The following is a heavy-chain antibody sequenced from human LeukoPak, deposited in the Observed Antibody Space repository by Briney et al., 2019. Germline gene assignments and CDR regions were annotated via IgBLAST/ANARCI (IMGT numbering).Heavy chain of an antibody. D-gene: IGHD2-21*01. V-gene: IGHV3-21*01. CDR3: ARDDDFGDCFGC. CDR2: ISSSSSYI. Sequence: GGSLRLSCAASGFTFSSYSMNWVRQAPGKGLEWVSSISSSSSYIYYADSVKGRFTISRDNAKNSLYLQINSLRTDDTAVYYSARDDDFGDCFGCCGQGDLFTVFS. CDR1: GFTFSSYS. J-gene: IGHJ4*02.